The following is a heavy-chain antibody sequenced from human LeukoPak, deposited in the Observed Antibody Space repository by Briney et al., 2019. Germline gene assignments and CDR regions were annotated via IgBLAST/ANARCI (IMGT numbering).Heavy chain of an antibody. CDR1: GYSISSGYY. J-gene: IGHJ4*02. Sequence: PSETLSLTCTVSGYSISSGYYWGWIRQPPGKGLEWIGSIYHSGSTYYNPSLKSRVTISVDTSKNQFSLKLSSVTAADTAVYYCARHRYDILTGYDIANFDYWGQGTLVTVSS. CDR3: ARHRYDILTGYDIANFDY. V-gene: IGHV4-38-2*02. D-gene: IGHD3-9*01. CDR2: IYHSGST.